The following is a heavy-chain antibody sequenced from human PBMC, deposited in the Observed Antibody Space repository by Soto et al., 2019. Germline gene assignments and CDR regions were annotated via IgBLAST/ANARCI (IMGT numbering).Heavy chain of an antibody. CDR3: TTRPLYDMLTVDY. CDR2: IKSKTDGGTT. Sequence: SVSNAWMNWVRQAPGKGLEWVGRIKSKTDGGTTDYAAPVKGRVTISRDDSKNTLYLQMNSLKTEDTAVYYCTTRPLYDMLTVDYWGQGTLVTVSS. J-gene: IGHJ4*02. D-gene: IGHD3-9*01. V-gene: IGHV3-15*07. CDR1: SVSNAW.